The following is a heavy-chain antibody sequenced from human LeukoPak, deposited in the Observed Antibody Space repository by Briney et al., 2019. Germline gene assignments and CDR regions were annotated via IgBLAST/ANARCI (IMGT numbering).Heavy chain of an antibody. V-gene: IGHV3-23*01. Sequence: KAGGSLRLSCAASGFTFSSYAMSWVRQAPGKWLEWVSVISGSGGSTYYADSVKGRFTISRDNSKNTLYLQMNSLRAEDTAVYYCARDPDPLPRVVATTPGGEFDPWGQGTLVTVSS. CDR1: GFTFSSYA. J-gene: IGHJ5*02. CDR3: ARDPDPLPRVVATTPGGEFDP. CDR2: ISGSGGST. D-gene: IGHD2-15*01.